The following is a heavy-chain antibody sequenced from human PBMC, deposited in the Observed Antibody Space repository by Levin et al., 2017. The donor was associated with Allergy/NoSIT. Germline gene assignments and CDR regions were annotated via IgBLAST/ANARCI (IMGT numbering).Heavy chain of an antibody. CDR2: IYPGDSDT. V-gene: IGHV5-51*01. J-gene: IGHJ3*02. CDR3: ARNPRYCSSTSCYGDAFDI. Sequence: GESLKISCKGSGYSFTSYWIGWVRQMPGKGLEWMGIIYPGDSDTRYSPSFQGQVTISADKSISTAYLQWSSLKASDTAMYYCARNPRYCSSTSCYGDAFDIWGQGTMVTVSS. D-gene: IGHD2-2*01. CDR1: GYSFTSYW.